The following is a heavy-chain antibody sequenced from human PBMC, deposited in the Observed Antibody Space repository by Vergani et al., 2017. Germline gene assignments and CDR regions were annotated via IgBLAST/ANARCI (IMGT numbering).Heavy chain of an antibody. D-gene: IGHD2-2*01. CDR2: ISSSSSYT. CDR1: GFTFSDYY. CDR3: ARASHQYGMDV. Sequence: VQLLESGGGLVQPGGSLRLSCAASGFTFSDYYMSWIRQAPGKGLEWVSYISSSSSYTNYADSVKGRFTISRDNAKNSLYLQMNSLRAEDTAVYYCARASHQYGMDVWGQGTTVTVSS. J-gene: IGHJ6*02. V-gene: IGHV3-11*03.